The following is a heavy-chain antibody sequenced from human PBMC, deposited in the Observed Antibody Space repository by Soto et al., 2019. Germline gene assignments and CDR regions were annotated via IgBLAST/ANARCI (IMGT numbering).Heavy chain of an antibody. J-gene: IGHJ4*02. CDR1: GFTFSNSW. Sequence: PGGSLRLSCAASGFTFSNSWLHWVRQAPGKGLVWLSHINADGSSIRYAVSVRGRLTISRDNAKNTLFLQMSSLTAEDTAVYFCARDRLNNAYNTFFDYWGQGT. V-gene: IGHV3-74*01. CDR3: ARDRLNNAYNTFFDY. D-gene: IGHD1-1*01. CDR2: INADGSSI.